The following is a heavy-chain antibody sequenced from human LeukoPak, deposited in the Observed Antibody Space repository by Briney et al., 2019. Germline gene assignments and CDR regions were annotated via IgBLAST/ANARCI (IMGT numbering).Heavy chain of an antibody. J-gene: IGHJ4*02. V-gene: IGHV1-2*02. D-gene: IGHD4-17*01. CDR1: GYTFTDYY. CDR3: ARVYDYGDYGLIGRYDY. CDR2: INPNNGGT. Sequence: ASVKVSCKTSGYTFTDYYMHWVRQAPGQGLERMGWINPNNGGTDYSQKFPDRVTMTRDTSINTAYMELSRLRSDDTAVYYCARVYDYGDYGLIGRYDYWGQGTLVTVSS.